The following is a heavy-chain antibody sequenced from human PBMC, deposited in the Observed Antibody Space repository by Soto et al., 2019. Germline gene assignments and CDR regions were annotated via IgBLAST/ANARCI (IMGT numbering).Heavy chain of an antibody. Sequence: LXLSCAASGFTFSSYGMHWVRQAPGKGLEWVAVISYDGSNKYYADSVKGRFTISRDNSKNTLYLQMNSLRAEDTAVYYCANGIAVAEKHTFDYWGQGNLVTVSS. V-gene: IGHV3-30*18. CDR1: GFTFSSYG. CDR3: ANGIAVAEKHTFDY. J-gene: IGHJ4*02. D-gene: IGHD6-19*01. CDR2: ISYDGSNK.